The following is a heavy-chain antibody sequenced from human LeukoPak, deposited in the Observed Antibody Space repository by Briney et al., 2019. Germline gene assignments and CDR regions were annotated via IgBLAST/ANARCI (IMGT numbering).Heavy chain of an antibody. D-gene: IGHD3-3*01. J-gene: IGHJ5*02. Sequence: GGPLRLSCAASGFIVSNTYMTWVPQAPGKGLEGVSVIHNDGSTYYAASVKGPFTVSRDNSKNIVFVRMNSLRVEDTAEYFCASFARDRWGQGTLVSVSS. CDR3: ASFARDR. CDR1: GFIVSNTY. CDR2: IHNDGST. V-gene: IGHV3-53*01.